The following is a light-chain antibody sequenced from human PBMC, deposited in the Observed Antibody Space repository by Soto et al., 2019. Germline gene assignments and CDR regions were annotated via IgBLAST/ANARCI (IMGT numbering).Light chain of an antibody. CDR2: KAS. CDR3: QQYKSYPLT. Sequence: EIQMTWSSSTLSAPVGNRVTMTCRASQSISSWLAWYQQKPGKDPNLLIYKASTLESGVPSRFSGSGSGTEFTLTISSVQPDDFATYYCQQYKSYPLTFGQGTKVDIK. V-gene: IGKV1-5*03. J-gene: IGKJ1*01. CDR1: QSISSW.